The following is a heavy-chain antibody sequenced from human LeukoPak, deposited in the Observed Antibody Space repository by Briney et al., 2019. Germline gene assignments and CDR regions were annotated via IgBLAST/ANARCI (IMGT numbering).Heavy chain of an antibody. Sequence: ASVKVSCKTSGHTFTKSGISWVRQAPGQGLEWMGIINPSGGSTTYAQKFQGRVTMTRDTSTSTVYMELSSLRSEDTAVYYCARDPAAKKGWFDYWGQGTLVTVSS. CDR1: GHTFTKSG. J-gene: IGHJ4*02. D-gene: IGHD5-24*01. V-gene: IGHV1-46*01. CDR2: INPSGGST. CDR3: ARDPAAKKGWFDY.